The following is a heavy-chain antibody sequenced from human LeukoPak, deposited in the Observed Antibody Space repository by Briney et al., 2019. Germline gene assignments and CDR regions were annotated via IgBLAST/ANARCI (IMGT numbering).Heavy chain of an antibody. V-gene: IGHV3-30*03. CDR2: ISFDGTTK. Sequence: GGSLRLSCAASGFSFSVYWMHWVRQTPDKGLEWLAVISFDGTTKYYADSVKGRFTISRDNSKNTVFLQMNSLRFEDTALYFCARRWDSSGPIDYWGQGTLVSVSS. D-gene: IGHD3-22*01. CDR1: GFSFSVYW. CDR3: ARRWDSSGPIDY. J-gene: IGHJ4*01.